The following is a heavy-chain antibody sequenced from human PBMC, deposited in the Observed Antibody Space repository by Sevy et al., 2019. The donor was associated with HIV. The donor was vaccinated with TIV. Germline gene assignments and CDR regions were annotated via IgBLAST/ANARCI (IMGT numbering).Heavy chain of an antibody. CDR3: AKGRGIGSGSNFDY. Sequence: EGSLRLSCAGSGFTPGNYAMSWVRHTAGKRLEWVSSMSGGGGSTYYANSVKGRFTISRDNSKHTVYLQMNSLRAEDSAVYYCAKGRGIGSGSNFDYWGQGTLVTVSS. CDR2: MSGGGGST. V-gene: IGHV3-23*01. CDR1: GFTPGNYA. D-gene: IGHD1-1*01. J-gene: IGHJ4*02.